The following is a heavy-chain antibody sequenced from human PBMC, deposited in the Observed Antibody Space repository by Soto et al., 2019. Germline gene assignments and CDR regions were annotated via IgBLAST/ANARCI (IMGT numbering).Heavy chain of an antibody. J-gene: IGHJ6*02. Sequence: ASVKVSCKASGYTFTIYAMHWVRQAPGQRLEWMGWINAGNGNTKYSQKLQDRLTTTADASTSTVYMQLSSLRLDDTAVYYCEADMTFGKLSVVSRQGTTVTVPS. D-gene: IGHD3-16*02. CDR1: GYTFTIYA. CDR2: INAGNGNT. CDR3: EADMTFGKLSVV. V-gene: IGHV1-3*01.